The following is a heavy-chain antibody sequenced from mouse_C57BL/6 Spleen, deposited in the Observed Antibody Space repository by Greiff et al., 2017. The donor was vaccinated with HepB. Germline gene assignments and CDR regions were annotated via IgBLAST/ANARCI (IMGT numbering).Heavy chain of an antibody. J-gene: IGHJ4*01. V-gene: IGHV1-18*01. D-gene: IGHD1-1*01. CDR2: INPNNGGT. Sequence: EVKLQESGPELVKPGASVKIPCKASGYTFTDYNMDWVKQSHGKSLEWIGDINPNNGGTIYNQKFKGKATLTVDKSSSTAYMELRSLTSEDTAVYYCARDYGSSYGYYAMDYWGQGTSVTVSS. CDR1: GYTFTDYN. CDR3: ARDYGSSYGYYAMDY.